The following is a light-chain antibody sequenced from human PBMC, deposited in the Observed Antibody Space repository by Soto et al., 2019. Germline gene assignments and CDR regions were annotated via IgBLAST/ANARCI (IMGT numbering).Light chain of an antibody. Sequence: DIVLAQFPGTLSLSTGERGSVSCRASQSVSNNYLAWYQQKPGQAPRLLIYGASNRATGIPDRFSGSGSGTDFTLTISRLEPEDFAVYYCQQYGSSGTCGQGTKGAIK. J-gene: IGKJ1*01. CDR3: QQYGSSGT. CDR2: GAS. V-gene: IGKV3-20*01. CDR1: QSVSNNY.